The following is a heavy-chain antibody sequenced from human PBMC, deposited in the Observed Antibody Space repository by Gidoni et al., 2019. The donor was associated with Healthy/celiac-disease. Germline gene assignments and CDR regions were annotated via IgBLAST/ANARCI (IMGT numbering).Heavy chain of an antibody. V-gene: IGHV1-2*02. CDR3: ARAAGVIAAAGTYYYYYYMDV. D-gene: IGHD6-13*01. Sequence: QVQLVQSGAEVKKPGASVKVSCKASGYTFTGYYMHWVRQAPGQGLEWMGWINPNSGGTNYAQKFQGRVTMTRDTSISTAYMELSRLRSDDTAVYYCARAAGVIAAAGTYYYYYYMDVWGKGTTVTVSS. J-gene: IGHJ6*03. CDR2: INPNSGGT. CDR1: GYTFTGYY.